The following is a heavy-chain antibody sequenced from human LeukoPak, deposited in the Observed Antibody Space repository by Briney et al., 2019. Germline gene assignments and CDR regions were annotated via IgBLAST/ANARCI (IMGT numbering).Heavy chain of an antibody. CDR2: IYYSGST. Sequence: TLSLTCAVSGGSISSSNWWSWVRQHPGKGLEWIGYIYYSGSTYYNPSLKSRVTISVDTSKNQFSLKLSSVTAADTAVYYCARGDRYSGSYHPDYWGQGTLVTVSS. D-gene: IGHD1-26*01. V-gene: IGHV4-31*11. CDR3: ARGDRYSGSYHPDY. CDR1: GGSISSSNW. J-gene: IGHJ4*02.